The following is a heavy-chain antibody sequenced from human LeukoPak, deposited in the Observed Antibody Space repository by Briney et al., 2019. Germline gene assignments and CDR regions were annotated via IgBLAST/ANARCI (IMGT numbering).Heavy chain of an antibody. J-gene: IGHJ4*02. V-gene: IGHV3-7*01. CDR2: IKYDGSEI. D-gene: IGHD6-19*01. Sequence: PGGSLTLSCAASGFNFREYWMSWVRQAPGKGLQWVAHIKYDGSEIYYLDSVKGRFTIARDDSKNSLYLQMNSLRAEDTALYYCVRAGWELDYWGQGTPVTVSS. CDR1: GFNFREYW. CDR3: VRAGWELDY.